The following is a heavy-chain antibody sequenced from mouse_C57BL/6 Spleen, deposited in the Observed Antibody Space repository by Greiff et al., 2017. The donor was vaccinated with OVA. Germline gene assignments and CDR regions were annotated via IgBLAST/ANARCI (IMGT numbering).Heavy chain of an antibody. CDR1: GFTFSSYA. J-gene: IGHJ4*01. CDR2: ISSGGDYI. V-gene: IGHV5-9-1*02. Sequence: EVKLVESGEGLVKPGGSLKLSCAASGFTFSSYAMSWVRQTPEKRLEWVAYISSGGDYIYYADTVKGRFTISRDNARNTLYLQMSSLKADDTAMYYCTREGGLYYAMDYWGQGTSVTVSS. CDR3: TREGGLYYAMDY.